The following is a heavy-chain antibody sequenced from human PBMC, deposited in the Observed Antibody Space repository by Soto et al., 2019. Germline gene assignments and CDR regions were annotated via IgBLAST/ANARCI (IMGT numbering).Heavy chain of an antibody. CDR1: GFTFSSYA. CDR2: ISGSGGST. J-gene: IGHJ4*02. CDR3: AKVRGYSYGCLDY. Sequence: EVQLLESGGGLVQPGGSLRLSCAASGFTFSSYAMSWVRQAPGKGLEWVSAISGSGGSTYYADSVKGRFTISRDNSKNTLYLQMNSLRGEDTAVYYCAKVRGYSYGCLDYWGQGTLVTVSS. D-gene: IGHD5-18*01. V-gene: IGHV3-23*01.